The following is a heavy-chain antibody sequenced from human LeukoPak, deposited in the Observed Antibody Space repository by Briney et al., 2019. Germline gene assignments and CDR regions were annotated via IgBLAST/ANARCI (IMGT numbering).Heavy chain of an antibody. CDR1: GYTFTSYV. CDR2: INAGNGNT. CDR3: ARARKFYYDSSGYDYYYYGMDV. Sequence: ASVKVSCKASGYTFTSYVMHWVRQAPGQRLEWMGWINAGNGNTKYSQKFQGRVTITRDTSASTAYMELSSLRSEDTAVYYCARARKFYYDSSGYDYYYYGMDVWGQGTTVTVSS. D-gene: IGHD3-22*01. V-gene: IGHV1-3*01. J-gene: IGHJ6*02.